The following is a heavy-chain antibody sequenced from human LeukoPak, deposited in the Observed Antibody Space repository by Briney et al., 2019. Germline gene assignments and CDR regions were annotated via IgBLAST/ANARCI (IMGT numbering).Heavy chain of an antibody. CDR1: GEXSSAYY. D-gene: IGHD3-10*01. J-gene: IGHJ6*02. CDR2: INHSGST. V-gene: IGHV4-34*01. CDR3: ARGMDGSGNYFPRRYYYYGTDV. Sequence: SETLSLTCAVYGEXSSAYYWSWLRQPPGKGLEWIGEINHSGSTNYKPSLKSRVTISVDTSKKQFSLKLSSVTAADTAVYYCARGMDGSGNYFPRRYYYYGTDVWGQGTTVTVSS.